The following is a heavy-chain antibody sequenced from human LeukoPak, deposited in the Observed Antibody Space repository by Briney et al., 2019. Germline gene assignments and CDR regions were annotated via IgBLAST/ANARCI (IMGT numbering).Heavy chain of an antibody. Sequence: GGSLRLSCAASGFTFSSYAMSWVRQAPGKGREWVSAISGSGGSTYYADSVKGRFTISRDNSKNTLYLQMNSLRAEDTAVYYCAKDSDFWSGYYLYYYYGMDVWGQGTTVTVSS. CDR3: AKDSDFWSGYYLYYYYGMDV. V-gene: IGHV3-23*01. CDR1: GFTFSSYA. D-gene: IGHD3-3*01. CDR2: ISGSGGST. J-gene: IGHJ6*02.